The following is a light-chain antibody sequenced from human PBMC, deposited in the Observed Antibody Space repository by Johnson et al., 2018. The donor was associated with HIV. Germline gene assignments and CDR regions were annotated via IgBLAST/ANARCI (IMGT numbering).Light chain of an antibody. V-gene: IGLV1-51*01. CDR2: DNN. J-gene: IGLJ1*01. CDR3: GTWDSSLRVGF. Sequence: QPALTQPPSVSAAPGQKVTISCSGSSSNIGNNYVSWYQQLPGRAPKLLIYDNNKRPSGIPDRFSGSKSGTSATLGITGLQTWDEADYYCGTWDSSLRVGFFGTGTKVTVL. CDR1: SSNIGNNY.